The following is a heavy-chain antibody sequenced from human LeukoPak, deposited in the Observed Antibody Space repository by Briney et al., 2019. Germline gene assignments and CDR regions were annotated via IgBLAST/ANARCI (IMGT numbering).Heavy chain of an antibody. CDR1: GFTFSTYT. CDR3: ARRAGAYSHPYDY. Sequence: GGSLRHSCAASGFTFSTYTINWVRQAPGKGLEWVTSISSSGDYKYYADSLKGRFTVSRDNAKNSLYLQMNSLRAEDTAVYYCARRAGAYSHPYDYWGQGTLVTVSS. V-gene: IGHV3-21*04. J-gene: IGHJ4*02. D-gene: IGHD4/OR15-4a*01. CDR2: ISSSGDYK.